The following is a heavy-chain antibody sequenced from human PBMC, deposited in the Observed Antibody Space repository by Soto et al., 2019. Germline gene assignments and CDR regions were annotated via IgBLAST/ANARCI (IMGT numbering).Heavy chain of an antibody. V-gene: IGHV3-23*01. CDR2: LSGSGTST. Sequence: PGGSLRLSCAASGFSFVNYAMNWVRQAPGKGLEWVSGLSGSGTSTYYADSVKGRFTISRDNSRDTLFLQMNSLTADDTAVYYCAKDRRAGGSSAFYFDFWGQGAQVTVSS. D-gene: IGHD3-16*01. CDR3: AKDRRAGGSSAFYFDF. J-gene: IGHJ4*02. CDR1: GFSFVNYA.